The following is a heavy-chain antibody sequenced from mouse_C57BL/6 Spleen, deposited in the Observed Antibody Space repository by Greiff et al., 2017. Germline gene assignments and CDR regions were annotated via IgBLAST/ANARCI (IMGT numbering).Heavy chain of an antibody. J-gene: IGHJ4*01. CDR1: GFTFTDYY. Sequence: EVQLVESGGGLVQPGGSLSLSCAASGFTFTDYYMSWVRQPPGKALEWLGFIRNKANGYTTEYSASVKGRFTISRDNSQSILYLQMNALRAEDSATYYCARYRDYGSKRYYAMDYWGQGTSVTVSS. V-gene: IGHV7-3*01. CDR2: IRNKANGYTT. CDR3: ARYRDYGSKRYYAMDY. D-gene: IGHD1-1*01.